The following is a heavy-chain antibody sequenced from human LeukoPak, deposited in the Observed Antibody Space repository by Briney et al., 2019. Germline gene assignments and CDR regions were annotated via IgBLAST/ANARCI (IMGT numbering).Heavy chain of an antibody. CDR3: ARVKAAAAGILNYYYYYGMDV. V-gene: IGHV4-39*07. D-gene: IGHD6-13*01. CDR2: IYYSGST. J-gene: IGHJ6*02. Sequence: SETLSLTCTVSGGSISSSSYYWGWIRQPPGKGLEWIGSIYYSGSTNYNPSLKSRVTISVDTSKNQFSLKLSSVTAADTAVYYCARVKAAAAGILNYYYYYGMDVWGQGTTVTVSS. CDR1: GGSISSSSYY.